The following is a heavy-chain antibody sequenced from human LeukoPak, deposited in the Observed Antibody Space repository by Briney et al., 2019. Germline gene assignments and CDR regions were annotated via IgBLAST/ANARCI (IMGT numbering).Heavy chain of an antibody. V-gene: IGHV4-59*01. CDR2: INYSGRT. Sequence: SEALSLTCTGSGGSIGSYYWSWIRQSPGKRLEWIASINYSGRTKLNPSLQSRVTISLDTSNNHFSLQLRSVTAADTAVYYCARDLGYCSGGSCYSGYNNWFDPWGQGTLVTVSS. CDR3: ARDLGYCSGGSCYSGYNNWFDP. J-gene: IGHJ5*02. CDR1: GGSIGSYY. D-gene: IGHD2-15*01.